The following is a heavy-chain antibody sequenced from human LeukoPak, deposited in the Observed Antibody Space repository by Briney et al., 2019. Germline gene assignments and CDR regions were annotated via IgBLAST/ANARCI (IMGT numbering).Heavy chain of an antibody. CDR3: ARDTSEGDYAWWFDP. Sequence: ASVKVSCKASGYSFTSHYMHWVRQAPGQGLEWMGLINPRGTATRYAESFQGRLTLTRDLSTSTDYMELSSLRSDDTAVYFCARDTSEGDYAWWFDPWGQGTLVTVSS. D-gene: IGHD3-16*01. CDR2: INPRGTAT. V-gene: IGHV1-46*01. CDR1: GYSFTSHY. J-gene: IGHJ5*02.